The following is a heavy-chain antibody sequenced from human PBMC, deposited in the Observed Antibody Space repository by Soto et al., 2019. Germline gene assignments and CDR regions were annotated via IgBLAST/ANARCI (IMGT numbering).Heavy chain of an antibody. CDR1: GYTFTGYY. D-gene: IGHD1-20*01. V-gene: IGHV1-2*02. Sequence: VASVKVSCKASGYTFTGYYMHWVRQAPGQGLEWMGWINPNSGGTNYAQKFQGRVTMTRDTSISTAYMELSRLRSDDTAVYYCATDQYNWNYYYYYGMDVWGQGTTVTVSS. CDR2: INPNSGGT. J-gene: IGHJ6*02. CDR3: ATDQYNWNYYYYYGMDV.